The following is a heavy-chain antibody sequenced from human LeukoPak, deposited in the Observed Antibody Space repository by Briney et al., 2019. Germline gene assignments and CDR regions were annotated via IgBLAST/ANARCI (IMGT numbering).Heavy chain of an antibody. CDR3: TTGTYDYYYGMDV. Sequence: GGSLRLSCAASGFTSSNAWMSWVRQAPGKGLEWVGRIKSKTDGGTTDYAAPVKGRFTISRDDSKNTLYLQMNSLKTEDTAVYYCTTGTYDYYYGMDVWGQGTTVTVSS. CDR1: GFTSSNAW. D-gene: IGHD1-26*01. V-gene: IGHV3-15*01. J-gene: IGHJ6*02. CDR2: IKSKTDGGTT.